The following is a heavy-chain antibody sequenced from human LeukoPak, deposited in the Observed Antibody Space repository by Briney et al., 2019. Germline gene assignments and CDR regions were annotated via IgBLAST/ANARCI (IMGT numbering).Heavy chain of an antibody. Sequence: GGSLRLSCAASGFTFSTYAMSWVCQAPGKGLEWVSALSPSGGITHYEDSVKGRFTISRDNSKNTLYLQMNSLRAEDTAVYYCARGVNYFVLEYWGQGTLVTISS. CDR1: GFTFSTYA. CDR3: ARGVNYFVLEY. V-gene: IGHV3-23*01. D-gene: IGHD3-10*02. CDR2: LSPSGGIT. J-gene: IGHJ4*02.